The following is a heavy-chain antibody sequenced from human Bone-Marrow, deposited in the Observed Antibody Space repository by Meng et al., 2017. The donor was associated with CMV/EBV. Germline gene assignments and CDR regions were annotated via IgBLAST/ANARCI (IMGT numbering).Heavy chain of an antibody. CDR2: INHSGST. Sequence: LRLSCAVYGGSFSGYYWSWIRQPPGKGLEWIGEINHSGSTNYNPSLKSRVTISVDTSKNQFSLKLSSVTAADTAVYYCARTNTYYYDSSGYSLYWFDPWGQGTLVTVSS. J-gene: IGHJ5*02. D-gene: IGHD3-22*01. V-gene: IGHV4-34*01. CDR1: GGSFSGYY. CDR3: ARTNTYYYDSSGYSLYWFDP.